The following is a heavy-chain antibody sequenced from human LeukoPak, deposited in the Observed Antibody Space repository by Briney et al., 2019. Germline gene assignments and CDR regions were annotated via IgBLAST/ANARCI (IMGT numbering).Heavy chain of an antibody. CDR3: ARDTSGYYRYYYYYYYMDV. D-gene: IGHD3-22*01. CDR2: IIPIFGTA. CDR1: GGTFSSYA. Sequence: SVKVSCRASGGTFSSYAISWVRQAPGQGLEWMGGIIPIFGTANYAQKFQGRVTITADESTSTAYMELSSLRSEDTAVYYCARDTSGYYRYYYYYYYMDVWGKGTTVTVSS. J-gene: IGHJ6*03. V-gene: IGHV1-69*13.